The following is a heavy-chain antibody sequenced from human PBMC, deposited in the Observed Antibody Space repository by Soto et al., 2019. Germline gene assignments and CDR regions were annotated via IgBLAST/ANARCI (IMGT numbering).Heavy chain of an antibody. D-gene: IGHD5-18*01. CDR3: ARGTRYSYGYFRFDY. CDR1: GGSFSCYY. V-gene: IGHV4-34*01. Sequence: PSETLSLTCAVYGGSFSCYYWIWSRQPPGKGLEWIGEINHSGSTNYNPSLKSRVTISVDTSKNQFSLKLSSVTAADTAVYYCARGTRYSYGYFRFDYWGQGTLVTVSS. CDR2: INHSGST. J-gene: IGHJ4*02.